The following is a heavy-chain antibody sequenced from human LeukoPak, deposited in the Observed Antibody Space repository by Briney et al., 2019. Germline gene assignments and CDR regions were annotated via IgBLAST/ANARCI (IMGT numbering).Heavy chain of an antibody. V-gene: IGHV3-30*02. CDR2: IRYDGSNK. J-gene: IGHJ4*02. CDR3: ANDPPVSSGGPAFDY. CDR1: GFTFSSYG. Sequence: PGGSLRLSCAASGFTFSSYGMHWVRQAPGKGLEWVAFIRYDGSNKYYADSVKGRFTISRDNSRNTLYLQMNSLRAEDTAVYYCANDPPVSSGGPAFDYWGQGTLVTVSS. D-gene: IGHD2-8*02.